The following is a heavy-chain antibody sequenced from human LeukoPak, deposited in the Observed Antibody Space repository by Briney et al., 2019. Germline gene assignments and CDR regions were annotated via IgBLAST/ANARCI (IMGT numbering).Heavy chain of an antibody. J-gene: IGHJ6*02. V-gene: IGHV4-31*03. CDR1: GGSISSGGYY. D-gene: IGHD3-10*01. CDR3: ARLFPSAKSHYYYYYGMDV. Sequence: TTSETLSLTCIVSGGSISSGGYYWSWIRQHPGKGLEWIGYIYYSGTTYYNPSLKSRVTISVDTSKNQFSLKLSSVTAADTAVYYCARLFPSAKSHYYYYYGMDVWGQGTTVTVSS. CDR2: IYYSGTT.